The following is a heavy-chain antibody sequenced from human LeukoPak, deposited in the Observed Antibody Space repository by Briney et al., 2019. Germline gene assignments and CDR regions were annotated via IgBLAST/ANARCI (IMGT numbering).Heavy chain of an antibody. CDR1: GGSISSSSYY. Sequence: SETLSLTCTVSGGSISSSSYYWGWIRQPPGKGLEWIGSIYYSGSTNYNPSLKSRVTISVDTSKNQFSLKLSSVTAADTAVYYCARSLGGGRAFDIWGQGTMVTVSS. V-gene: IGHV4-39*07. D-gene: IGHD1-26*01. CDR3: ARSLGGGRAFDI. CDR2: IYYSGST. J-gene: IGHJ3*02.